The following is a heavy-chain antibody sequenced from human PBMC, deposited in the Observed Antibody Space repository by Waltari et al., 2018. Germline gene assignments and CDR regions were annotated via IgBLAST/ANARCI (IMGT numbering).Heavy chain of an antibody. V-gene: IGHV1-18*04. CDR2: ISTYNGDT. J-gene: IGHJ4*02. CDR3: AREDSGIYRPFDY. D-gene: IGHD1-26*01. Sequence: QVQLVQSGAEVKKPGASVKVSCKASGYTFTTYAISWVRQAPGQGLEWMGWISTYNGDTNYAQKVQGRVTMTTDTSTSTAYMELRSLRFDDTAVYYCAREDSGIYRPFDYWGQGTLVTVSS. CDR1: GYTFTTYA.